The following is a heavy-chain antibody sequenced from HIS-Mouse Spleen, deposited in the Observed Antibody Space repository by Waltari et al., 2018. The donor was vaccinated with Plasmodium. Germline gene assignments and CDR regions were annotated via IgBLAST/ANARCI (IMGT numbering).Heavy chain of an antibody. Sequence: EVQLVESGGGLVQPGGSMRLSCAASGFTFSSYWMSWVLQAPGKGLEWVANIKQDGSEKYYVDAVKGRFTISRDNAKNSLYLQMNSLRAEDTAVYYCASSWYWYFDLWGRGTLVTVSS. CDR1: GFTFSSYW. CDR2: IKQDGSEK. CDR3: ASSWYWYFDL. D-gene: IGHD6-13*01. J-gene: IGHJ2*01. V-gene: IGHV3-7*01.